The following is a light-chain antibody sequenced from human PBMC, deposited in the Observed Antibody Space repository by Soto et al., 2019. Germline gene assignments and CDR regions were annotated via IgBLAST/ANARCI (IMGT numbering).Light chain of an antibody. J-gene: IGLJ1*01. V-gene: IGLV2-23*01. CDR2: EGT. CDR3: WAYVGDRSYV. Sequence: QSVLTQPASVSGSPGQSITISCTGTNNLVSWYQQHPGKAPKVAVYEGTKRPSGVSNRFSGPKSGGTASLTNSGLQDKDEASYFCWAYVGDRSYVLGPGTKVNVL. CDR1: NNL.